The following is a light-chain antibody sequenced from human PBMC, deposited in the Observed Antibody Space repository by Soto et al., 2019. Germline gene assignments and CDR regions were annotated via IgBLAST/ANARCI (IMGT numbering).Light chain of an antibody. V-gene: IGKV1-16*01. J-gene: IGKJ1*01. CDR2: DAS. CDR3: QHYNSYSEA. CDR1: QDVGNC. Sequence: DIQMTQSPSSLSASVGDRVTITCQASQDVGNCLNWYQQKAGRAPKFLMQDASNLETGVPSRFSGSGSGTEFTLTISSLQPDDFATYYCQHYNSYSEAVGQGTKVDIK.